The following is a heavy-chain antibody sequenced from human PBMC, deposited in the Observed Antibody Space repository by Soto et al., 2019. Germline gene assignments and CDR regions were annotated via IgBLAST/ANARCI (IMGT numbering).Heavy chain of an antibody. CDR3: ARRIAARPVSYYYGMDV. CDR2: IYYSEST. V-gene: IGHV4-30-4*01. CDR1: GGSISSGDYY. J-gene: IGHJ6*02. D-gene: IGHD6-6*01. Sequence: QVQLQESGPGLVKPSQTLSLTCTVSGGSISSGDYYWSWIRQPPGKGLEWIGYIYYSESTYYNPSLKSRFTISVDTSKNQFSLTLSSVTAADTAVYYCARRIAARPVSYYYGMDVWGQGTTVTVSS.